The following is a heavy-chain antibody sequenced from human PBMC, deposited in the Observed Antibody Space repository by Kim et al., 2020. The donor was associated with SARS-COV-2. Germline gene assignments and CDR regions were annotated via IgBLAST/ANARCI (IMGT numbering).Heavy chain of an antibody. V-gene: IGHV1-46*01. CDR3: ATEYSDLGY. Sequence: GGSISYAQKFQGRVTMTRDTSTSTVFLELSSLRSVDTAVYYCATEYSDLGYWGQGTLVTGSS. J-gene: IGHJ4*02. D-gene: IGHD3-16*01. CDR2: GGSI.